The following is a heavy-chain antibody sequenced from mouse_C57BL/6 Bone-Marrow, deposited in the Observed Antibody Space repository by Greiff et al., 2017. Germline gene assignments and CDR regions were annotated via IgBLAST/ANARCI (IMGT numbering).Heavy chain of an antibody. CDR2: IYPRSGNT. V-gene: IGHV1-81*01. CDR3: AREGY. CDR1: GYTFTSYG. Sequence: VKLQESGAELARPGASVKLSCKASGYTFTSYGISWVKQRTGQGLEWIGEIYPRSGNTYYNEKFKGKATLTADKSSSTAYMELRSLTSEDSAVYFCAREGYWGQGTLVTVSA. J-gene: IGHJ3*01.